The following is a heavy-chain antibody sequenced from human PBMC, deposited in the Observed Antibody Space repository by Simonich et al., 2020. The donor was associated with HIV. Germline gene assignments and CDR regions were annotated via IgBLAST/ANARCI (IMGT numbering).Heavy chain of an antibody. J-gene: IGHJ4*02. CDR1: GFTFSSYA. CDR3: AKDRYYNFWSGYYDY. CDR2: VRGSGVRT. D-gene: IGHD3-3*01. Sequence: EVQLLESGGGLVQPGGSLRLSCAASGFTFSSYALSWVRQAPGEGLEGVTAVRGSGVRTYYPDSVKGRFTISRDNSKNTLYLQMNSRRAEDTAVYYCAKDRYYNFWSGYYDYWGQGTLVTVSS. V-gene: IGHV3-23*01.